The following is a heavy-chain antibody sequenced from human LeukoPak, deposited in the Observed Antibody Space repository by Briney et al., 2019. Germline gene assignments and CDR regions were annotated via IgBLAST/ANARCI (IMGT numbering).Heavy chain of an antibody. V-gene: IGHV3-23*01. Sequence: GGSLRLSCAASGFTFSNYAMSWVRQVPGKWLEWVSAISSGAGTTGYADSVKGRFTISRVNSKSTIYLQMNSLRAEDTAVYYCAKDLEQSYSGWSASYDAWGQEPWSPSPQ. CDR2: ISSGAGTT. D-gene: IGHD6-19*01. CDR1: GFTFSNYA. CDR3: AKDLEQSYSGWSASYDA. J-gene: IGHJ5*01.